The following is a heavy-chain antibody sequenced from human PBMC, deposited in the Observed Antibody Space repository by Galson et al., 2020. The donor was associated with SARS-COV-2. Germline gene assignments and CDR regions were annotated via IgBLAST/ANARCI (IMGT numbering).Heavy chain of an antibody. CDR1: GFAFSSYT. CDR2: LDTSSTYI. D-gene: IGHD3-10*01. J-gene: IGHJ4*02. CDR3: ARSPPASTSGTSIYFDY. V-gene: IGHV3-21*01. Sequence: ESLKISCAASGFAFSSYTMNWVRQAPGKGLEWVASLDTSSTYIYYADSLKGRFTISRDNAENSLYLQMNSLRAEDTAVYYCARSPPASTSGTSIYFDYWGQGTQVTVSS.